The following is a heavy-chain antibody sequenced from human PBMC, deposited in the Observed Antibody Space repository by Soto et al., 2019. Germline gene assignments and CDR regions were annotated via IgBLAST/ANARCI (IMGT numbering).Heavy chain of an antibody. CDR1: GYTFTSHD. D-gene: IGHD4-17*01. CDR2: MNPNSDNT. CDR3: ARWDYGDYARFDY. Sequence: QVQLVQSGAEVKKSGASVKVSCKASGYTFTSHDINWVRQATGQGLERMGWMNPNSDNTGYAQKFKGRVTMTRNTSISTAYMELSSLRSEDTAVYYCARWDYGDYARFDYWGQGTLVTVSS. J-gene: IGHJ4*02. V-gene: IGHV1-8*01.